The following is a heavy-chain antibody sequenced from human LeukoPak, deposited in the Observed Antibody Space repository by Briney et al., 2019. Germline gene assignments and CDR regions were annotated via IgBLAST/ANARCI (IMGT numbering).Heavy chain of an antibody. J-gene: IGHJ4*02. V-gene: IGHV1-18*01. CDR3: ARDLYSRRMNYYGSGSFFAY. CDR1: GYTLSTYG. Sequence: ASVKVSCKASGYTLSTYGISWVRQAPGQGLEWMGWISGYNGKTHYAQNVQGRVAMTTDTSTTTAYMELGRLRSDDTAVYYCARDLYSRRMNYYGSGSFFAYWGQGTLVTVSS. CDR2: ISGYNGKT. D-gene: IGHD3-10*01.